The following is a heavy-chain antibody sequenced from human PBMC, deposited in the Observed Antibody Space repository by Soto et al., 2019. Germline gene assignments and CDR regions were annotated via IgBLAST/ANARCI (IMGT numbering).Heavy chain of an antibody. CDR3: AAGGTRWLHSPFDY. Sequence: QVQLLQSGAEVKKPGASVKVSCKVSGHTLTELSMHWVRQAPGRVLEWMGGFDPEDGETIFAQKFQGRVTMTEDTSTDSTYMELPSLRSEDTAVYYCAAGGTRWLHSPFDYWGQGTLVTISS. D-gene: IGHD1-1*01. V-gene: IGHV1-24*01. CDR2: FDPEDGET. CDR1: GHTLTELS. J-gene: IGHJ4*02.